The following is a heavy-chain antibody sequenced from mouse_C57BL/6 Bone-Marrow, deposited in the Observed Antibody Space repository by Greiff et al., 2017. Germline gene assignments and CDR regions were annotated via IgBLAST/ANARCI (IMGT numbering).Heavy chain of an antibody. CDR1: GYTFTSYW. Sequence: VQLQQPGAELVKPGASVKMSCKASGYTFTSYWITWVKQRPGQGLEWIGDIYPGSGSTNYNEKFKSKATLTVDTSSSTAYMQLSSLTSEDAAVYYCATHYYGSSGGYFDYWGQGTTLTVSS. D-gene: IGHD1-1*01. CDR3: ATHYYGSSGGYFDY. V-gene: IGHV1-55*01. J-gene: IGHJ2*01. CDR2: IYPGSGST.